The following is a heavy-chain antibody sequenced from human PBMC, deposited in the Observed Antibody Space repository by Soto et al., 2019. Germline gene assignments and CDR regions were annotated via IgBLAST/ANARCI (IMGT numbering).Heavy chain of an antibody. CDR1: GGSISSGGYS. Sequence: QLQLQESGSGLVKPSQTLSLTCAVSGGSISSGGYSWSWIRQPPGKGLEWIGYLYHRGSTYYNPSLKGRVTIPVDGSKNQVALKLSSGTAADTAVYDCARGGDGSGGSGYWRPGYYYGMDVWGQGTTVTVSS. J-gene: IGHJ6*02. D-gene: IGHD2-15*01. V-gene: IGHV4-30-2*01. CDR3: ARGGDGSGGSGYWRPGYYYGMDV. CDR2: LYHRGST.